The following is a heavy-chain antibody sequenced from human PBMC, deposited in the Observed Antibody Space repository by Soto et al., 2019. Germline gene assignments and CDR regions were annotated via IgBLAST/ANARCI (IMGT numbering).Heavy chain of an antibody. CDR3: TQLYRDDP. D-gene: IGHD3-10*01. Sequence: EIQLVESGGGVVKPGESLTLSCAASGFTVKDAWMHWVRQAPGKGLEWVGLIRSQKDGGATHYAAPVRDRFTISRDDSRNTLYLRMNSPKIEDTAVYYCTQLYRDDPWGQGTLVTVSS. V-gene: IGHV3-15*06. J-gene: IGHJ5*02. CDR2: IRSQKDGGAT. CDR1: GFTVKDAW.